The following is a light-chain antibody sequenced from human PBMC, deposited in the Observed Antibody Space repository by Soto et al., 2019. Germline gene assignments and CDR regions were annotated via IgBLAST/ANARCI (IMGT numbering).Light chain of an antibody. V-gene: IGKV3-20*01. CDR2: GES. Sequence: DIVLTQSPGTLSLSPGERATLSCRASQRVSSSYLAWYQQKPGQAPRLLIYGESSRATGIPDRFSGSGSGTDFTLTISRLEPEDVAVYYCQQYGSSPPDTFGQGTKLAIK. CDR1: QRVSSSY. J-gene: IGKJ2*01. CDR3: QQYGSSPPDT.